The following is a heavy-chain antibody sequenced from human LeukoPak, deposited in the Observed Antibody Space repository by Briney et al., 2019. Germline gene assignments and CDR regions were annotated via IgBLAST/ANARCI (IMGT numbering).Heavy chain of an antibody. CDR3: ARDQAPYCTNGICYERQAYYFDY. D-gene: IGHD2-8*01. J-gene: IGHJ4*02. Sequence: GGSLRLSCAASGFTLSSYSMHWVRQAPGKGLEWVSSISSSNSYIYYADSVKGRFTISRDNAKNSLYLQMNSLRVEDTAVYYCARDQAPYCTNGICYERQAYYFDYWGQGTLVTVSS. V-gene: IGHV3-21*01. CDR2: ISSSNSYI. CDR1: GFTLSSYS.